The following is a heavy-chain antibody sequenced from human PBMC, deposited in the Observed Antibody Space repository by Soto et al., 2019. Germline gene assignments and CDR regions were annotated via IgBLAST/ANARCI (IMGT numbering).Heavy chain of an antibody. J-gene: IGHJ5*02. Sequence: GGSLRLSCAASGFIFSNYIMNWVRQAPGKCLEWLSYISTSSSNIYYADSVKGRFTISRDNARNSLYLQLTSLRDEDTAVSYWARDYSFDNWGQGTLVTVSS. CDR1: GFIFSNYI. V-gene: IGHV3-48*02. CDR3: ARDYSFDN. D-gene: IGHD1-26*01. CDR2: ISTSSSNI.